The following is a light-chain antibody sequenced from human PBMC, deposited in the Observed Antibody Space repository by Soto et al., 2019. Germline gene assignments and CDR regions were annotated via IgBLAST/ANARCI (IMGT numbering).Light chain of an antibody. CDR2: GAS. CDR3: QQYAISPYT. J-gene: IGKJ2*01. Sequence: ETVLTQSPGTLSLSPGERATLSCRASQSVSSNYLGWYQQKPGQAPRLLIYGASKRATGIPDRFSGSGSGTDFTLTISRLEPEDFGVYYCQQYAISPYTFGRGTKVGIK. V-gene: IGKV3-20*01. CDR1: QSVSSNY.